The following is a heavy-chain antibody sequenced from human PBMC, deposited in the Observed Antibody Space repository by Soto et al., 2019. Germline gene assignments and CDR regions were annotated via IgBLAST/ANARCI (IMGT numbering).Heavy chain of an antibody. CDR1: GGSFSGYY. V-gene: IGHV4-34*01. D-gene: IGHD1-1*01. Sequence: PSETLSLTCAVYGGSFSGYYWSWIRQPPGKGLEWIGEINHSGSTNYSPSLKSRVTISVDTSKNQFSLKLSSVTAADTAVYYCAVNWNDGRNGYWGQGTLVTVSS. J-gene: IGHJ4*02. CDR3: AVNWNDGRNGY. CDR2: INHSGST.